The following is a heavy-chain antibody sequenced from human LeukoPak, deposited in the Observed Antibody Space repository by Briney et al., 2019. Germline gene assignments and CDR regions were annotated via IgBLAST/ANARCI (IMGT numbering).Heavy chain of an antibody. V-gene: IGHV4-30-4*08. CDR1: GGSISSGDYY. D-gene: IGHD1-26*01. CDR3: ARDMVGASLGGWFDP. J-gene: IGHJ5*02. CDR2: IYYSGST. Sequence: SETLSLTCTVSGGSISSGDYYWSWIRQPPGKGLEWIGYIYYSGSTYYNPSLRSRVTISVDTSKNQLSLKLSSETAADTAVYYCARDMVGASLGGWFDPWGQGTLVTVSS.